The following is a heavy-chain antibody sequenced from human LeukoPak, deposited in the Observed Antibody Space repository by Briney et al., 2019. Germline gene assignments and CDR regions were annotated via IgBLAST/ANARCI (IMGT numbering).Heavy chain of an antibody. Sequence: ASVKVSCKTSGYSFTSYDMSWVRQAAGQGLEWMGWMNPKSGNAGYAQKFQGRVTMTRDTSISTAYMELSSLRSEDTAVYYCARGPTGQEVGFWGQGTLVTVSS. J-gene: IGHJ4*02. CDR2: MNPKSGNA. CDR1: GYSFTSYD. V-gene: IGHV1-8*01. CDR3: ARGPTGQEVGF.